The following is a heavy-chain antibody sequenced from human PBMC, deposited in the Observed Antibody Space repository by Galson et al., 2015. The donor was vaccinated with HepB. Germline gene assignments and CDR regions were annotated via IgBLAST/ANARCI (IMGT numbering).Heavy chain of an antibody. CDR1: GFTFSSYG. CDR2: IKQDGSEK. D-gene: IGHD3-22*01. V-gene: IGHV3-7*03. J-gene: IGHJ4*02. CDR3: ARDLGYYPRHLAY. Sequence: SLRLSCAASGFTFSSYGMYWVRQAPGKGLEWVANIKQDGSEKYYVDSVKGRFTISRDNAKNSLYLQMNSLRAEDTAVYYCARDLGYYPRHLAYWGQGTLVTVSS.